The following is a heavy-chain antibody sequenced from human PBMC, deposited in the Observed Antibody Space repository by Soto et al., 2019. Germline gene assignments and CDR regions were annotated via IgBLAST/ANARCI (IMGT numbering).Heavy chain of an antibody. CDR2: IWYDGSNK. Sequence: QVQLVESGGGVVQPGRSLRLSCAASGFTFSSYGMHWVRQAPGKGLEWVAVIWYDGSNKYYADSVKGRFTISRDNSKNTLYLQMNSLRAEDTAVYYCARDLGRDTALDYWGQGTLVTVSS. V-gene: IGHV3-33*01. J-gene: IGHJ4*02. CDR3: ARDLGRDTALDY. CDR1: GFTFSSYG. D-gene: IGHD5-18*01.